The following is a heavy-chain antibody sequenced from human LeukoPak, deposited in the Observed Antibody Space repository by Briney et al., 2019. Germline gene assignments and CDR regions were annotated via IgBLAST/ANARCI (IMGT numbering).Heavy chain of an antibody. J-gene: IGHJ6*03. CDR3: ARVFLEPYYYGSGSYYNGAYMDV. D-gene: IGHD3-10*01. CDR1: RFTFNSYW. V-gene: IGHV3-7*01. Sequence: GGSLRLSCAASRFTFNSYWMNWVRQAPGKGLEWVASIKHDGSEKYYVDSVKGRFTISRDNAKNSLFLQMNSLRVEDTAVYYCARVFLEPYYYGSGSYYNGAYMDVWGKGTTVTVS. CDR2: IKHDGSEK.